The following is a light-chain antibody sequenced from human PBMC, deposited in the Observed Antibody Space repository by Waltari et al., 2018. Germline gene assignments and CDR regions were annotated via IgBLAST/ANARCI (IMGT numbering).Light chain of an antibody. V-gene: IGKV3-15*01. CDR1: QSVNSN. J-gene: IGKJ3*01. CDR3: HQYNKWPFT. CDR2: GAS. Sequence: EIALTQSPLTLSVSPGARATLPCRASQSVNSNLAWYQQKPGQAPRLLIYGASTRATDIPARSSGSGSGTEFTLTISSLQSEDFAVYYCHQYNKWPFTFGPGTKVDIK.